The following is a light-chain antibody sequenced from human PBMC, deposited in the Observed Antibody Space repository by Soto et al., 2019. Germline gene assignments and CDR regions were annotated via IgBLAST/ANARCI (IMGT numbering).Light chain of an antibody. V-gene: IGLV2-14*01. CDR3: SSYTSTYTLV. CDR1: SSDVGVYNY. Sequence: QSALTQPASVSGCPGQSITISCTGTSSDVGVYNYVSWYQQHPGKAPKLMIFEVSNRPSGVSNRFSGSKSGNTASLTISGLQAEDEADYYCSSYTSTYTLVFGTGTKVTVL. J-gene: IGLJ1*01. CDR2: EVS.